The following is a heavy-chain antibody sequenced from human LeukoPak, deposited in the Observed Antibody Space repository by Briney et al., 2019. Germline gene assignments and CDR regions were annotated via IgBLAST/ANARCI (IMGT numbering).Heavy chain of an antibody. V-gene: IGHV1-69*04. CDR1: GGTFCSYA. CDR3: ARDSTVVTGGGYYFDY. Sequence: ASVRVSCTPSGGTFCSYAISWVRQAPRHRLEWRGRMIPILGIANYAQKFQGRVTITADKSTSTAYMELSSLRSEDTAVYYCARDSTVVTGGGYYFDYWGQGTLVTVSS. D-gene: IGHD4-23*01. CDR2: MIPILGIA. J-gene: IGHJ4*02.